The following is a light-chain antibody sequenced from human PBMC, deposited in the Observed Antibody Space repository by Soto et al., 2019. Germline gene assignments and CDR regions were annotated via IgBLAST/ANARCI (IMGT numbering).Light chain of an antibody. V-gene: IGKV3-20*01. CDR1: QSVSRSY. J-gene: IGKJ4*01. CDR3: QQYGSSLT. Sequence: EIVFTQSPGTLSLSPGERDTLSCRASQSVSRSYLAWYQQKPGQAPRLLIYGASSRATGIPDRFSGSGSGTDFTLTISRLEPEDFAVYYCQQYGSSLTVGGGTQVEIK. CDR2: GAS.